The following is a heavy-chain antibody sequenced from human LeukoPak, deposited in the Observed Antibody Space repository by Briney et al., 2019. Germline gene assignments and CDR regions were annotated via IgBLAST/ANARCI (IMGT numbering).Heavy chain of an antibody. D-gene: IGHD2/OR15-2a*01. J-gene: IGHJ6*03. Sequence: GASVKVSCKASGYTFTSYGISWVRQAPGQGLEWMGWISAYNGNTNYAQNLQGRVTMTTDTSTSTAYMELRSLRSDDTAVYYCARADDEYPYYYMDVWGKGTTVTVSS. CDR1: GYTFTSYG. CDR3: ARADDEYPYYYMDV. V-gene: IGHV1-18*01. CDR2: ISAYNGNT.